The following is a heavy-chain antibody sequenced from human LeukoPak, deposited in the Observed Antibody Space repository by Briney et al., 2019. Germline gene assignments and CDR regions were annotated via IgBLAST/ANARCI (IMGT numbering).Heavy chain of an antibody. CDR1: GYTFANFG. V-gene: IGHV1-18*01. CDR2: ISVYNGNT. Sequence: ASVKVSCKSSGYTFANFGITWVRQAPGQGLEWMGWISVYNGNTNYAQNLQGRVTLTTDTSTSTAYMELRSLRSDDTALYYCARTCSSSSCYMVHWGQGTLVTVSS. J-gene: IGHJ4*02. CDR3: ARTCSSSSCYMVH. D-gene: IGHD2-2*02.